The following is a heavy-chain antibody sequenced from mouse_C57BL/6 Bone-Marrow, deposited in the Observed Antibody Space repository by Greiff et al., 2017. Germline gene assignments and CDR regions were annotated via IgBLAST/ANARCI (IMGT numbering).Heavy chain of an antibody. CDR3: ARRGVVGENFDV. J-gene: IGHJ1*03. D-gene: IGHD1-1*01. CDR2: IDPSDSYT. Sequence: QVQLQQPGAELVRPGTSVKLSCKASGYTFTSYWMHWVKQRPGQGLEWIGVIDPSDSYTNYNQKFKGKATLTVDTSSSTAYMQLSSLTSDDPAVYYCARRGVVGENFDVWGTGTTVTVSS. CDR1: GYTFTSYW. V-gene: IGHV1-59*01.